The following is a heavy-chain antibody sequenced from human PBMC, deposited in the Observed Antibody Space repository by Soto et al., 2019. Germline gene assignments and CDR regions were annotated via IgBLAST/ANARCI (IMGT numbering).Heavy chain of an antibody. J-gene: IGHJ4*02. CDR3: ARTPPPTYSTGTPEIGDFFDY. V-gene: IGHV2-70*11. Sequence: SGPTLVNPTQTLTLTCAFSGFSLSTSGMCVSWIRQPPGKALEWLARIDWEDDKYYNTSLKTRLTISKGTSKNQVVLTMTSMDPVDTGTYYCARTPPPTYSTGTPEIGDFFDYWGQGALVTVSS. CDR2: IDWEDDK. CDR1: GFSLSTSGMC. D-gene: IGHD4-17*01.